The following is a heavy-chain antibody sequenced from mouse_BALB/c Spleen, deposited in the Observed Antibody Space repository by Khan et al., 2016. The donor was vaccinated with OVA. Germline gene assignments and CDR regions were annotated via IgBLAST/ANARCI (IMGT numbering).Heavy chain of an antibody. D-gene: IGHD2-10*01. J-gene: IGHJ4*01. V-gene: IGHV2-6-1*01. Sequence: QVQLQQSGPGLVAPSQSLSITCTISGFSLTNYGVHWVRQPPGKGLEWLVVIWSDGSTTYNSALKSSLTITKDNSKSQVFLKMNSRQSEDTALYFCARQPYYHYNIMDYWGQGTSVTVSS. CDR3: ARQPYYHYNIMDY. CDR2: IWSDGST. CDR1: GFSLTNYG.